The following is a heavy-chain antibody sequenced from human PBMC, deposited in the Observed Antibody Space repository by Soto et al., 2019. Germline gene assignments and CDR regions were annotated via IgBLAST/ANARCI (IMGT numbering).Heavy chain of an antibody. V-gene: IGHV3-23*01. Sequence: GSLRLSCAASGFTFSSYAMSWVRQAPGKGLEWVSAISGSGGSTYYADSVKGRFTNSRDNSKNTLYLQMNSLRAEDTAVYYCAKGTAVTSAFDIWGQGTMVTVSS. D-gene: IGHD4-17*01. CDR1: GFTFSSYA. J-gene: IGHJ3*02. CDR2: ISGSGGST. CDR3: AKGTAVTSAFDI.